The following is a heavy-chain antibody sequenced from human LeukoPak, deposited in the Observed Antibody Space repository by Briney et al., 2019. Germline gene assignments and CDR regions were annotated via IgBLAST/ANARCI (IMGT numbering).Heavy chain of an antibody. CDR1: GFTFSSYS. CDR3: ARETYSYDSSGYYYPSGFDY. Sequence: GGSLRLSCAASGFTFSSYSMNWVRQAPGKGLEWVSYISSGSITIYYADSVKGRFTISRDNAQNSLYLQMNSLRAEDTAVYYCARETYSYDSSGYYYPSGFDYWGQGTLVTVSS. CDR2: ISSGSITI. D-gene: IGHD3-22*01. J-gene: IGHJ4*02. V-gene: IGHV3-48*01.